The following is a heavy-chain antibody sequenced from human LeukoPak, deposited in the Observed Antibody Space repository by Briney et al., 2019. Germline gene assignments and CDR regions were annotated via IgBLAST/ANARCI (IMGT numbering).Heavy chain of an antibody. CDR2: ISAYNGNT. CDR1: GYTFTTYG. CDR3: ARGGYYDSGSSSILIDY. Sequence: GASVMVSCKTSGYTFTTYGINWVRQAPGQGLEWMGWISAYNGNTNYAQKLQGRVTMTTDTSTSTAYMELRSLRSDDTAVYYCARGGYYDSGSSSILIDYWGQGTLVTVSS. D-gene: IGHD3-10*01. J-gene: IGHJ4*02. V-gene: IGHV1-18*01.